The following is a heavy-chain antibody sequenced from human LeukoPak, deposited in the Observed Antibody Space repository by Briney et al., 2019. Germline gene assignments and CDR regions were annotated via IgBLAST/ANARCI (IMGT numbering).Heavy chain of an antibody. CDR3: ARDFSHSYYNNCFP. CDR1: GFTFSTYS. CDR2: VSGSSNYI. D-gene: IGHD3-22*01. V-gene: IGHV3-21*01. Sequence: PSGTLCLSCAASGFTFSTYSLNWVRQAQGQGLERVSSVSGSSNYISYADSVKGRLTISRDNTKNSLYLQMNSLRAEDTAVYYCARDFSHSYYNNCFPWGQGTLVTVSS. J-gene: IGHJ5*02.